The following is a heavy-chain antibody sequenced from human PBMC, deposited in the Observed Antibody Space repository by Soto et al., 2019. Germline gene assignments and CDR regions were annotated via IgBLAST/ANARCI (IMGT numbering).Heavy chain of an antibody. Sequence: SETLSLTCAVYGGSFSGYYWSWIRQPPGKGLEWIGEINHSGSTNYNPSLKSRVTISVDTSKNQFSLKLSSVTAADTAVYYCARGGVVPAAMSGNWFDPWGQGTLVTVS. CDR1: GGSFSGYY. V-gene: IGHV4-34*01. CDR2: INHSGST. J-gene: IGHJ5*02. CDR3: ARGGVVPAAMSGNWFDP. D-gene: IGHD2-2*01.